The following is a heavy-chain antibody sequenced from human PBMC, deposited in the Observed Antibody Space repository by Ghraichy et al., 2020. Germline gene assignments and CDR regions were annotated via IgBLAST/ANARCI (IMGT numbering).Heavy chain of an antibody. CDR2: IYYSGST. D-gene: IGHD4-17*01. CDR3: AGSYGDYDWPTDY. V-gene: IGHV4-39*01. Sequence: GSLRLSCTVSGGSISSSSYYWGWIRQPPGKGLEWIGSIYYSGSTYYNPSLKSRVTISVDTSKNQFSLKLSSVTAADTAVYYCAGSYGDYDWPTDYWGQGTLVTVSS. CDR1: GGSISSSSYY. J-gene: IGHJ4*02.